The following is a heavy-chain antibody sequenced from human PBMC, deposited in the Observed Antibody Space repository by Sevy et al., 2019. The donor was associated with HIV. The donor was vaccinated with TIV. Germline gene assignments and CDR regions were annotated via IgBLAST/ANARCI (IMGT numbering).Heavy chain of an antibody. D-gene: IGHD6-19*01. V-gene: IGHV4-39*01. Sequence: SETLSLTCSVSGGSITSNNYYWGWIRQPPGKGLEWIGSIYHSGNTYYNPSLKSRLTVSVDTSRSYFSLKVTSVAASETAVYFCASQPGYRSTYYGFSLSRTFDSWGPGTLVTVSS. J-gene: IGHJ4*02. CDR2: IYHSGNT. CDR1: GGSITSNNYY. CDR3: ASQPGYRSTYYGFSLSRTFDS.